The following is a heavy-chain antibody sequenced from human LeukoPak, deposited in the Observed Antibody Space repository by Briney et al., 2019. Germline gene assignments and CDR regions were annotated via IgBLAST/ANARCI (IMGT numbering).Heavy chain of an antibody. J-gene: IGHJ4*02. CDR1: GYTFTSYY. CDR2: INPNSGGT. V-gene: IGHV1-2*02. CDR3: ARDSISWEPLGFDY. Sequence: ASVKVSCKASGYTFTSYYMHWVRQAPGQGLEWMGWINPNSGGTNYAQKFQGRVTMTRDTSISTAYMELSRLRSDDTAVYYCARDSISWEPLGFDYWGQGTLVTVSS. D-gene: IGHD1-26*01.